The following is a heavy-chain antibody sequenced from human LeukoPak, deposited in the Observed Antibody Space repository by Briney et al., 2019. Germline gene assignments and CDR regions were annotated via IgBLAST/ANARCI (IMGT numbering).Heavy chain of an antibody. Sequence: PSETLSLTCTVSGGSISSYYWSWIRQPAGKGLEWIGRIYTSGSTNYNPSLKSRVTMSVDTSKNQFSPKLSSVTAADTAVYYCAREGYDFWSGFRYWYFDLWGRGTLVTVSS. CDR3: AREGYDFWSGFRYWYFDL. V-gene: IGHV4-4*07. CDR2: IYTSGST. CDR1: GGSISSYY. J-gene: IGHJ2*01. D-gene: IGHD3-3*01.